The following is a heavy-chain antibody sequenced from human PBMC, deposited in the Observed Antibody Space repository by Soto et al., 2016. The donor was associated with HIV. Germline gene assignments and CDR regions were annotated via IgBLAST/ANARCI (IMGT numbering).Heavy chain of an antibody. J-gene: IGHJ4*02. Sequence: QVQLQESGPGLVKPSETLSLTCTVSGDSISSYYWSWIRQPPGKGLEWIGYIYYSGSTNYNPSLKSRVTISVDTSKNHFSLKLNSVTAADTAVYYCARTVFAVYCGGDCYQSYFDYWGQGPWSPSPQ. CDR2: IYYSGST. CDR3: ARTVFAVYCGGDCYQSYFDY. CDR1: GDSISSYY. V-gene: IGHV4-59*01. D-gene: IGHD2-21*02.